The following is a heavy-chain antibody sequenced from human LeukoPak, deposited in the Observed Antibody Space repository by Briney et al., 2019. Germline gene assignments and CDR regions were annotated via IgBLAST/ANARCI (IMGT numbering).Heavy chain of an antibody. CDR1: GFTYSTYW. V-gene: IGHV3-7*01. J-gene: IGHJ4*02. CDR2: IKQDGSER. D-gene: IGHD6-13*01. CDR3: VRAIAAAASY. Sequence: QPGGSLRLSCAASGFTYSTYWMTWVRQAPGRGLEWVANIKQDGSERYYVDSVKGRFTITRDNAKNSLSLQMNSLRVEDTAVYYCVRAIAAAASYWGQGTLVTVSS.